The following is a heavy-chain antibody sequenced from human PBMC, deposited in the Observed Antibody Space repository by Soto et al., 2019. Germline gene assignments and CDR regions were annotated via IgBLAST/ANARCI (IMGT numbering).Heavy chain of an antibody. CDR3: VRPKQPYFGRDSYYVLGYWYFDL. CDR2: IYYSGST. Sequence: PSETLSLTCVVSGGSLSSYYWSWIRQHPGKGLEWIGYIYYSGSTNYNPSLKSRVTISVDTSKNQFSLKLSSVTAADTAMYYCVRPKQPYFGRDSYYVLGYWYFDLWGRGTLVTVSS. D-gene: IGHD2-21*02. J-gene: IGHJ2*01. CDR1: GGSLSSYY. V-gene: IGHV4-59*01.